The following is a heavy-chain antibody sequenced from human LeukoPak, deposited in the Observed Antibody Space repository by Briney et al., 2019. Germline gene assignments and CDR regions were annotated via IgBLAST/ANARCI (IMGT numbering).Heavy chain of an antibody. CDR3: ATGRSIRYFDY. Sequence: KPSETLSLTCTVSGGSISSYYWSWIRQPPGKGLEWIGYVHYSGSTNYNPSLKSRVTISVDTSKSQFSLKLSSATAADTAVYYCATGRSIRYFDYWGQGTLLTVSS. J-gene: IGHJ4*02. V-gene: IGHV4-59*12. D-gene: IGHD3-9*01. CDR2: VHYSGST. CDR1: GGSISSYY.